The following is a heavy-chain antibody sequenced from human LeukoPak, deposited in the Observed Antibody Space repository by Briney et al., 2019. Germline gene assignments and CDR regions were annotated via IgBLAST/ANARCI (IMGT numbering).Heavy chain of an antibody. D-gene: IGHD2-8*01. Sequence: ASVKVSCKASGYTFTGYYMHWVRQAPGQGLEWMGWINPNSGGTNYAQKFQGRVTMTRDTSISTAYMELSRLRSDDTAVYYCARDAPLNGGLDPWGQGTLVTVSS. CDR3: ARDAPLNGGLDP. CDR1: GYTFTGYY. V-gene: IGHV1-2*02. CDR2: INPNSGGT. J-gene: IGHJ5*02.